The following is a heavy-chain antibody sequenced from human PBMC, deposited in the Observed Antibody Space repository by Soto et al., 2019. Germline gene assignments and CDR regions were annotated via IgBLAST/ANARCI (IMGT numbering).Heavy chain of an antibody. CDR2: ISSSGSTI. J-gene: IGHJ5*02. V-gene: IGHV3-48*01. CDR1: GFTFSSFT. D-gene: IGHD4-17*01. CDR3: ARSTYGDIGWWFDP. Sequence: GGSLRLSCAASGFTFSSFTMNWVRQAPGKGLEWVSYISSSGSTIYYADSVKGRFTISRDNAKNSLYLQMNSLSAEDTAVYYCARSTYGDIGWWFDPWGQGTLVTVSS.